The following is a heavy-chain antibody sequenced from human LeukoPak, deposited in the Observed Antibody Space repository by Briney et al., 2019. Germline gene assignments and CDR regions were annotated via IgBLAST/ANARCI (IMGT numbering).Heavy chain of an antibody. CDR3: ARETGDGTALDY. V-gene: IGHV3-30-3*01. J-gene: IGHJ4*02. CDR1: GFTFSSYA. D-gene: IGHD2-21*02. Sequence: GGSLRLSCAASGFTFSSYAMHWVRQAPGKGLEWVAVISYDGSNKYYADSVKGRFTISRDNSKNTLYLQMNSLRAEDTAVYYCARETGDGTALDYWGQGTLVTVSS. CDR2: ISYDGSNK.